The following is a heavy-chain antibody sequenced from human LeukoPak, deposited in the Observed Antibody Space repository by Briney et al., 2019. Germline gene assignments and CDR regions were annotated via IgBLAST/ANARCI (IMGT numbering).Heavy chain of an antibody. CDR3: ARVRRDTYGHDAFDL. CDR2: IYHSGST. D-gene: IGHD5-18*01. CDR1: GYSISSGYY. Sequence: SETLSLTCTVSGYSISSGYYWGWIRQPPGKGLEWIGSIYHSGSTYYNPSLESRVTISVDTSKNQFSLKLNSVTAADTAIYFCARVRRDTYGHDAFDLWGQGTMVTVSS. V-gene: IGHV4-38-2*02. J-gene: IGHJ3*01.